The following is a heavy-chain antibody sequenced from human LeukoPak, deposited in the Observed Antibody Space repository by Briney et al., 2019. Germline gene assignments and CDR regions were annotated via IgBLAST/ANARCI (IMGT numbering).Heavy chain of an antibody. V-gene: IGHV3-48*03. D-gene: IGHD1-1*01. J-gene: IGHJ4*02. Sequence: QPGGSLRLSCAASGFTFSSYEMNWVRQAPGKGLEWVSYISSSGSTIYYADSVKGRFTISRDNAKNSLYLQMNSLRPEDTAVYYCARDRKGTERGFDYWGQGTLVTVSS. CDR1: GFTFSSYE. CDR3: ARDRKGTERGFDY. CDR2: ISSSGSTI.